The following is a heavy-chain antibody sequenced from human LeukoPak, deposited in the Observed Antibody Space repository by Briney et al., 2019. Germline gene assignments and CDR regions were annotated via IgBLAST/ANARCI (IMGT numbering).Heavy chain of an antibody. CDR2: IYHSGST. V-gene: IGHV4-30-4*01. J-gene: IGHJ4*02. D-gene: IGHD6-13*01. CDR1: GGSISSGDYY. CDR3: ARWPRWQQLGYDY. Sequence: PSQTLSLTCTVSGGSISSGDYYWSWIRQPPGKGLEWIGYIYHSGSTYYNPSLKSRVTISVDTSKNQFSLKLSSVTAADTAVYYCARWPRWQQLGYDYWGQGTLVTVSS.